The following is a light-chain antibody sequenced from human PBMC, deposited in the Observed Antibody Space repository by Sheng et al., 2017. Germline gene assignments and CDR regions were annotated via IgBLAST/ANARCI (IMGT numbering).Light chain of an antibody. J-gene: IGLJ2*01. Sequence: SYELTQPPSVSVSPGQTARITCPGDALPKQYAYWYQQKAGQAPVLVIYKDNERPSGIPERFSGSSSGTTVTLTISGVQAEDEADYYCQSADSSGTSYVVFGGGTKLTVL. CDR1: ALPKQY. CDR2: KDN. V-gene: IGLV3-25*03. CDR3: QSADSSGTSYVV.